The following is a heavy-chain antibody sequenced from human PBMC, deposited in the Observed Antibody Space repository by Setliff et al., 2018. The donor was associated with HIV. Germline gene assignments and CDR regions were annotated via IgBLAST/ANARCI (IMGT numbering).Heavy chain of an antibody. D-gene: IGHD3-3*01. V-gene: IGHV1-2*02. CDR3: ARGGPLRFLEWLLSFFDY. CDR2: INPDSGGI. J-gene: IGHJ4*02. Sequence: GASVKVSCKASSYTFTRYGISWVRQAPGQGLEWMGWINPDSGGINFAQKFQGRVTMTRVTSISTAYMELSGLRSDDTAVYYCARGGPLRFLEWLLSFFDYWGQGTLVTVSS. CDR1: SYTFTRYG.